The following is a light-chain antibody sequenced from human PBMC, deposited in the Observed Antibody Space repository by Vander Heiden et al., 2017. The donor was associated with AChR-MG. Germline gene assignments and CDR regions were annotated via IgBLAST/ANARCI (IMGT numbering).Light chain of an antibody. CDR1: SLRSYY. V-gene: IGLV3-19*01. CDR2: GKN. CDR3: NSRDSSGNHLR. Sequence: SSELTQDPAGSVALGQTVSITCQGDSLRSYYASWYQQKPGQAPVLVIYGKNNRPSGIPDRFSGSSSGNTASLTITGAQAEDEADYYCNSRDSSGNHLRFGGGTKLTVL. J-gene: IGLJ2*01.